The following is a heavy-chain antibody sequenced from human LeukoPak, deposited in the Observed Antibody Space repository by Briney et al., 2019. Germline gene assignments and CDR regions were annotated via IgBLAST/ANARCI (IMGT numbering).Heavy chain of an antibody. CDR2: IIPILGIA. V-gene: IGHV1-69*02. Sequence: SVKVSCTASGGTFSSYTISWVRQAPGQGLEWMGRIIPILGIANYAQKFQGRVTITADKSTSTAYMELSSLRSEDTAVYYCARYDSSGSPSDYWGQGTLVTVSS. CDR1: GGTFSSYT. J-gene: IGHJ4*02. D-gene: IGHD3-22*01. CDR3: ARYDSSGSPSDY.